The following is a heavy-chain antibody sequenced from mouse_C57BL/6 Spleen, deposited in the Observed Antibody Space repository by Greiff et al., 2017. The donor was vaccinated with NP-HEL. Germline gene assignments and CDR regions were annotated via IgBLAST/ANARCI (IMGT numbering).Heavy chain of an antibody. D-gene: IGHD4-1*01. V-gene: IGHV1-22*01. CDR1: GYTFTDYN. CDR3: ASWEEGYFDV. CDR2: INPNNGGT. J-gene: IGHJ1*03. Sequence: EVQLQESGPELVKPGASVKMSCKASGYTFTDYNMHWVKQSHGKSLEWIGYINPNNGGTSYNQKFKGKATLTVNKSSSTAYMELRSLTSEDSAVYYCASWEEGYFDVWGTGTTVTVSS.